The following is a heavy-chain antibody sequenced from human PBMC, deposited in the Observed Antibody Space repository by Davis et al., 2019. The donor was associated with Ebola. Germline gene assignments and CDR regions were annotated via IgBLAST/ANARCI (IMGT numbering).Heavy chain of an antibody. Sequence: GGSLRLSCAASGFTFSSYAMSWVRQAPGKGLEWVSAISGSGGSTYYADSVKGRFTISRDNSKNTLYLQMNSLRADDTAVYYCARGVLDYYDSSGYYRWGQGTLVTVSS. CDR2: ISGSGGST. CDR3: ARGVLDYYDSSGYYR. D-gene: IGHD3-22*01. CDR1: GFTFSSYA. J-gene: IGHJ4*02. V-gene: IGHV3-23*01.